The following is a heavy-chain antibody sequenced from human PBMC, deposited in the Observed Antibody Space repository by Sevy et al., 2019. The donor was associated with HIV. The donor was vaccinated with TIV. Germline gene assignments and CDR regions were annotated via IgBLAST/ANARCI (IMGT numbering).Heavy chain of an antibody. J-gene: IGHJ4*02. CDR1: GFSLSAYW. CDR3: ARGIGKSGAF. CDR2: INNDGSVR. Sequence: GGSLRLSCKCSGFSLSAYWMHWVRQIPGKGLDWVSHINNDGSVRQYADSVKGRFTISRDNVRNTLYLQMESLRAEDAGVHYCARGIGKSGAFWGQGTLVTVSS. V-gene: IGHV3-74*01. D-gene: IGHD1-26*01.